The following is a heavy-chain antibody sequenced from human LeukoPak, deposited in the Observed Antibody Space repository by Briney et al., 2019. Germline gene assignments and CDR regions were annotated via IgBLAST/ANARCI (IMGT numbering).Heavy chain of an antibody. CDR2: IYYSGST. J-gene: IGHJ4*02. D-gene: IGHD2-15*01. CDR3: ARVGHCSGGSCYGVDFDY. CDR1: GGSISSSSYY. Sequence: PSETLSLTCTVSGGSISSSSYYWGWIRQPPGKGLEWIGSIYYSGSTYYNPSLKSRVTISVDTSKNQFSLKLSSVTAADTAVYYCARVGHCSGGSCYGVDFDYWGQGTLVTVSS. V-gene: IGHV4-39*07.